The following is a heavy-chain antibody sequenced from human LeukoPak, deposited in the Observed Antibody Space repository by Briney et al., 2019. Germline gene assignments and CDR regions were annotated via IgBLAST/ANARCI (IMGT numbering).Heavy chain of an antibody. CDR2: ISSNGGST. CDR3: ARDSGLGGRDY. V-gene: IGHV3-64*01. D-gene: IGHD6-6*01. Sequence: GGSLRLSCAASGFTFSSYAMHWVRQAPGKGLEYVSAISSNGGSTYYANSVKGRFTISRDNSKNTLYLQMGSLRAEDMAVYYCARDSGLGGRDYWGQGTLVTVSS. CDR1: GFTFSSYA. J-gene: IGHJ4*02.